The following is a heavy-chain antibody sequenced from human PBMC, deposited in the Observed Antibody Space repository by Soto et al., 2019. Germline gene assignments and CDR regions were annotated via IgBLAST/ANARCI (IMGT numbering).Heavy chain of an antibody. D-gene: IGHD3-22*01. J-gene: IGHJ4*01. CDR2: ISYDGRNK. V-gene: IGHV3-30*18. CDR3: AKTVTFFDDYHNTGFSSEDY. Sequence: VGSLRLSCEVSGVTFNDFGFHWVRQTPGKGLEWVSSISYDGRNKNYADSVKGRFTISRDNTKKTLYLQMNRLRAADTAVYYCAKTVTFFDDYHNTGFSSEDYWGQGTLVTVSS. CDR1: GVTFNDFG.